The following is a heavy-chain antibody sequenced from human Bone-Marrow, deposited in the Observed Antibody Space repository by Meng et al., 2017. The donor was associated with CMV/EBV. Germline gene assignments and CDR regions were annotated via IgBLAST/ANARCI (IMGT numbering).Heavy chain of an antibody. V-gene: IGHV4-39*07. Sequence: GSLRLSCTVSGGSISSSSYYWGWIRQPPGKGLEWIGSIYYSGSTYYNPSLKSRVTISVDTSKNQFSLKLSSVTAADTAVYYCASTRGRPRGYSYGHPGGMDVWGQGTTVTVYS. J-gene: IGHJ6*02. CDR2: IYYSGST. CDR3: ASTRGRPRGYSYGHPGGMDV. CDR1: GGSISSSSYY. D-gene: IGHD5-18*01.